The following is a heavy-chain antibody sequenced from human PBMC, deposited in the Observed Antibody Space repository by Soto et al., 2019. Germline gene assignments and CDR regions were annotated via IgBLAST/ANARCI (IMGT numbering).Heavy chain of an antibody. Sequence: PGGSLRLTCAASGFTFSSYGIHWVRQAPGKGLECVAVISYDGSNKYYADSVKGRFTISRDNSKNTLYLQMNSLRAEDTAVYYCAKDEGFSYGSTTLDYWGQGTLVTVAS. CDR1: GFTFSSYG. CDR2: ISYDGSNK. D-gene: IGHD5-18*01. V-gene: IGHV3-30*18. J-gene: IGHJ4*02. CDR3: AKDEGFSYGSTTLDY.